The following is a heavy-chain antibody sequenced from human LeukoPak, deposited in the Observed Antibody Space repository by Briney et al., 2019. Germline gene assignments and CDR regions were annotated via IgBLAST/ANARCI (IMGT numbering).Heavy chain of an antibody. CDR2: IYHSGTT. V-gene: IGHV4-38-2*02. CDR1: GYSISSGYF. J-gene: IGHJ6*03. CDR3: ARVEGSSRVSYYMDV. D-gene: IGHD2-2*01. Sequence: PSETLSLTCTVSGYSISSGYFWGWIRQPPGKGLEWIGSIYHSGTTYYNPSLKSRVTISVDTSKNQFSLKLSSVTAADTAVYYCARVEGSSRVSYYMDVWGKGTTVTVSS.